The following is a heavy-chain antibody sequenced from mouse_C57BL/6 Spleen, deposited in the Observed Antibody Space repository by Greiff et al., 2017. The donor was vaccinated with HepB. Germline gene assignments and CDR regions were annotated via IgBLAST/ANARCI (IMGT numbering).Heavy chain of an antibody. CDR3: SRQYYGNYLYYFDY. CDR1: GYAFSSSW. D-gene: IGHD2-1*01. J-gene: IGHJ2*01. V-gene: IGHV1-82*01. CDR2: IYPGDGDT. Sequence: QVQLQQSGPELVKPGASVKISCKASGYAFSSSWMNWVKQRPGKGLEWIGRIYPGDGDTNYNGKFKGKATLTADKSSSTAYMQLSSLTSEDSAVYFCSRQYYGNYLYYFDYWGQGTTLTVSS.